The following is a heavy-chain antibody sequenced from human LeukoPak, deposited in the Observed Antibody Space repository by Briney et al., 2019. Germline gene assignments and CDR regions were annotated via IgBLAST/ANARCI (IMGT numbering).Heavy chain of an antibody. CDR1: GFTFSSYA. Sequence: GGSLRLSCAASGFTFSSYAMSWVRQAPGKGLEWVSAISGSGDSTYYADSVKGRFTISRDNSKNTLSLQMNSLRAEDTAVYYCARTITDDHNRLGALDIWGQGTMVTVSS. CDR2: ISGSGDST. J-gene: IGHJ3*02. V-gene: IGHV3-23*01. D-gene: IGHD3-10*01. CDR3: ARTITDDHNRLGALDI.